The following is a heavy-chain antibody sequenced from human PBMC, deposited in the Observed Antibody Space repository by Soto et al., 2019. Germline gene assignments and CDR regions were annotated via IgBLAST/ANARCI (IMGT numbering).Heavy chain of an antibody. J-gene: IGHJ4*02. CDR2: IWYDGSNK. CDR1: GLTFSSYG. Sequence: QVQLVESGGGVVQPGRSLRLSCAASGLTFSSYGMHWVRQAPGKGLEWVAVIWYDGSNKYYADSVKGRFTISRDNSKNTLYLQMNSLRAEDKAVYYCARDLMSGRYLDYWGQGTLVTVSS. D-gene: IGHD1-26*01. V-gene: IGHV3-33*01. CDR3: ARDLMSGRYLDY.